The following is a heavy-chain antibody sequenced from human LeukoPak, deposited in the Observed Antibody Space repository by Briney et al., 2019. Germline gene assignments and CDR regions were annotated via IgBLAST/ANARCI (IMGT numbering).Heavy chain of an antibody. J-gene: IGHJ4*02. Sequence: GGSLRLSCAASGSTFSSYSMNWVRQAPGKGLEWVSYISSSSSTIYYADSVKGRFTISRDSAKNSVYLQMYSLRPEDTAMYYCARGRDGYPYNFWGQGTLVTVSS. CDR2: ISSSSSTI. CDR1: GSTFSSYS. D-gene: IGHD5-24*01. V-gene: IGHV3-48*01. CDR3: ARGRDGYPYNF.